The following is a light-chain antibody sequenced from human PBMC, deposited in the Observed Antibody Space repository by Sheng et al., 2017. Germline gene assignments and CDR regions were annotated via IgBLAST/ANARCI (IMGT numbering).Light chain of an antibody. Sequence: EIVLTQSPGTLSLSPGERATLSCRASRSVSSNYLAWCQQKPGQAPRLLIYDASNRATGIPARFSGSGSGTEFTLTISSLQSEDFAVYYCQQYNNWPPYSFGQGTKLEIK. CDR2: DAS. CDR1: RSVSSN. J-gene: IGKJ2*03. V-gene: IGKV3-15*01. CDR3: QQYNNWPPYS.